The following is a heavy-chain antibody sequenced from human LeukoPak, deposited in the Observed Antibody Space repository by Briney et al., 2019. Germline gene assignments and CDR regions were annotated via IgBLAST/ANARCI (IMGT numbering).Heavy chain of an antibody. J-gene: IGHJ6*02. CDR2: INPNSGGT. V-gene: IGHV1-2*06. Sequence: ASVKVSCKASGYTFTGYYMHWARQAPGQGLEWMGRINPNSGGTIYAQKFQGRVTMTRDTSINTAYMELSRLRSDDTAVYYCARDRGPYYYGMDVWGQGTTVTVSS. CDR1: GYTFTGYY. CDR3: ARDRGPYYYGMDV.